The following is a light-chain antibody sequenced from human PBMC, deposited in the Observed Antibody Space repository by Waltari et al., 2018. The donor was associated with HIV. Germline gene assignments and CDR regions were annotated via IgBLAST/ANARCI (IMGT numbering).Light chain of an antibody. CDR3: QHYGSPYT. CDR1: QSVDSDY. Sequence: EIVLTQSPGTLSVSPGERATLSCRASQSVDSDYLAWYQQTPGQAPRLLIHGASSRATGIPDRFSGSGSGTDFTLTISRLEPEDFAFYFCQHYGSPYTFGQGTKLEIK. J-gene: IGKJ2*01. V-gene: IGKV3-20*01. CDR2: GAS.